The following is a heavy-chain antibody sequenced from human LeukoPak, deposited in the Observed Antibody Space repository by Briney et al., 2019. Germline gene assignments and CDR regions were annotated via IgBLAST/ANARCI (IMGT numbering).Heavy chain of an antibody. Sequence: ASVKVSCKASGYTFTDYYMHWVRQAPGQGLEWMGGIIPKSGATNYAQKCQGRVTMTRDTSISTAYMERSRLRCDDTAVYYCASSNHHYGSGSGDAFDIWGQGTMVTVSS. D-gene: IGHD3-10*01. V-gene: IGHV1-2*02. J-gene: IGHJ3*02. CDR3: ASSNHHYGSGSGDAFDI. CDR2: IIPKSGAT. CDR1: GYTFTDYY.